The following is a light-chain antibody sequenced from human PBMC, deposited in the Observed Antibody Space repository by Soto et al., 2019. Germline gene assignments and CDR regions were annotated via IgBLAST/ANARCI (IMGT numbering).Light chain of an antibody. J-gene: IGLJ1*01. V-gene: IGLV1-40*01. Sequence: QSALTQPPPVSGAPGQRVTISCTGSSFNIGAGYDVHWYQQLPGTAPKLLIYGNSNRPSGVPDRFSGSKSGTSASLAITGLQAEDEADYYCQSFDSNLSGSFFGTGTKVTVL. CDR2: GNS. CDR3: QSFDSNLSGSF. CDR1: SFNIGAGYD.